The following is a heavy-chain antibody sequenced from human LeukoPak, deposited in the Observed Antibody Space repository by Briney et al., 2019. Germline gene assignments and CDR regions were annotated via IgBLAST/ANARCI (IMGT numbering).Heavy chain of an antibody. CDR3: ARHGRVSSGWS. V-gene: IGHV4-34*01. J-gene: IGHJ5*02. D-gene: IGHD6-19*01. CDR2: IYYSGST. Sequence: SETLSLTCAVYGGSFSGYYWSWIRQPPGKGLEWIGSIYYSGSTYYNPSLKSRVTISVDTSKNQFSLKLSSVTAADTAVYYCARHGRVSSGWSWGQGTLVTVSS. CDR1: GGSFSGYY.